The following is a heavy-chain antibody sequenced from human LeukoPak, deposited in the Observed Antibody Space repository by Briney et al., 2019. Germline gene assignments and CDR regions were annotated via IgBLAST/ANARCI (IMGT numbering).Heavy chain of an antibody. Sequence: SETLSLTCTVSGGSISSYYWSWIRQPPGKGLEWIGYIYYSGSTNYNPSLKSRVTISVDTSKNQFSLKLSSVTAADTAVYYCARDMGYRTFDYWGQGTLVTVSS. CDR1: GGSISSYY. J-gene: IGHJ4*02. V-gene: IGHV4-59*12. CDR2: IYYSGST. D-gene: IGHD5-12*01. CDR3: ARDMGYRTFDY.